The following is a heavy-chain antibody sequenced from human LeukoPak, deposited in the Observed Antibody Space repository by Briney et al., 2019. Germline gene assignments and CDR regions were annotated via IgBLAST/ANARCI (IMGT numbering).Heavy chain of an antibody. J-gene: IGHJ3*02. CDR2: ISSSSSTI. Sequence: PGGSLRLSCAASGFTFSSYSMNWVRQAPGKGLEWVSYISSSSSTIYHADSVKGRFTISRDNAKNSLYLQMNSLRAEDTAVYYCASHPTGRDAFDISGQGTMVTVSS. V-gene: IGHV3-48*04. CDR1: GFTFSSYS. CDR3: ASHPTGRDAFDI. D-gene: IGHD1-1*01.